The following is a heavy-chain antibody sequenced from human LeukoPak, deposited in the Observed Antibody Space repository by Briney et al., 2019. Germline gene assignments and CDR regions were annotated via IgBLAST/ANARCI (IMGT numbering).Heavy chain of an antibody. J-gene: IGHJ4*02. D-gene: IGHD3-3*01. CDR1: GYTFTSYG. CDR2: VSPYNGNT. CDR3: ARDRVTIWSGYQNFDY. V-gene: IGHV1-18*01. Sequence: ASVNVSCKASGYTFTSYGINWVRQAPGQGLEWMGWVSPYNGNTNYAQKLQGRVTMTTDTSTSTDYMELRSLRSDDTAVYYCARDRVTIWSGYQNFDYWGQGTLVTVSS.